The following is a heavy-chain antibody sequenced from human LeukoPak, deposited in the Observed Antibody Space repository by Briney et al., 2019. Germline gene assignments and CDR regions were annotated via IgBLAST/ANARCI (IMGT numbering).Heavy chain of an antibody. Sequence: GRSLRLSCAASGFTFSSCAMHWVRQAPGKGLEWVAVISYDGSNKYYADSVKGRFTISRDNSKNTLYLQMNSLRAEDTAVYYCARDRWEGSYYDFWSGYSYYYYYGMDVWGQGTTVTVSS. J-gene: IGHJ6*02. CDR3: ARDRWEGSYYDFWSGYSYYYYYGMDV. CDR1: GFTFSSCA. V-gene: IGHV3-30-3*01. CDR2: ISYDGSNK. D-gene: IGHD3-3*01.